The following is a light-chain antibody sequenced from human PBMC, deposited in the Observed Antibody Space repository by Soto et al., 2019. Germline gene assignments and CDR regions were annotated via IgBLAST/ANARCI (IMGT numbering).Light chain of an antibody. CDR3: MQGSHWHLT. CDR2: KIS. CDR1: QSLVSSDGNTY. J-gene: IGKJ4*01. V-gene: IGKV2-30*01. Sequence: DVVLTQSPLSLPVNLGQPASISCRSSQSLVSSDGNTYLNWFQQRPGQSPRRLISKISNRDSGVPDRFSASGSGTDFTLKISRVEAEDAAVYYCMQGSHWHLTVGGGTKVEI.